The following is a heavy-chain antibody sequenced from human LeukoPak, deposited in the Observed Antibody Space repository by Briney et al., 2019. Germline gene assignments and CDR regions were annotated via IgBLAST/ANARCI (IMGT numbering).Heavy chain of an antibody. CDR3: VREGASNWFDP. J-gene: IGHJ5*02. CDR1: GGSISSGDYY. V-gene: IGHV4-30-4*01. CDR2: IYYSGNT. D-gene: IGHD3-16*01. Sequence: SETLSLTCTVSGGSISSGDYYWSWIRQPPGKGLAWIGYIYYSGNTYYNPSLKSRVTISVDTSKNQFSLKLSSVTAADTAVYYCVREGASNWFDPWGQGTLVTVSS.